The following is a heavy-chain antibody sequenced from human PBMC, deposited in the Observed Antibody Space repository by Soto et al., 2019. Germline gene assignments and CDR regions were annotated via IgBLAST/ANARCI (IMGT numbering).Heavy chain of an antibody. CDR3: ARDRIAAAGTGDNWFDP. D-gene: IGHD6-13*01. J-gene: IGHJ5*02. CDR2: IIPIFGTA. Sequence: QVQLVQSGAEVKKPGSSVKVSCKASGGTFSSYAISWVRQAPGQGLEWMGGIIPIFGTANYAQKFQGRVTITADESTSTAYMELSSPRSEDTAVYYCARDRIAAAGTGDNWFDPWGQGTLVTVSS. V-gene: IGHV1-69*01. CDR1: GGTFSSYA.